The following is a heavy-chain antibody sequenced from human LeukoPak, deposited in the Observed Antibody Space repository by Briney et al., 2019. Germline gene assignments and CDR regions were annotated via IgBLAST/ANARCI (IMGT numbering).Heavy chain of an antibody. CDR2: LIGSGGST. CDR1: GFTFSSYA. V-gene: IGHV3-23*01. D-gene: IGHD2-15*01. J-gene: IGHJ4*02. CDR3: AKNDIVVVVAAIDFDY. Sequence: GGSLRLSCAASGFTFSSYAMSWVRQAPGKGLEWVSALIGSGGSTYYEDSVKGRFTISSDNSKNTLYPQMNSLRGEDTAVYYCAKNDIVVVVAAIDFDYWGQGTLVTVSS.